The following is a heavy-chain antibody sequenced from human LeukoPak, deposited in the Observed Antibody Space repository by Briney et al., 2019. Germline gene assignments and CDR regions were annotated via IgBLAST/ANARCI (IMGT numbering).Heavy chain of an antibody. CDR3: ARRWNYGRNYYIDV. Sequence: SETLSLPCTVYGGSFSNYYWSWIRQPPGKGLEWLGEINDSGRTNYNPSLMSRVTVSLDTSKNQFSLRLTSVTATDTAVYYCARRWNYGRNYYIDVWGKGATVSVSS. V-gene: IGHV4-34*01. D-gene: IGHD1-7*01. J-gene: IGHJ6*03. CDR1: GGSFSNYY. CDR2: INDSGRT.